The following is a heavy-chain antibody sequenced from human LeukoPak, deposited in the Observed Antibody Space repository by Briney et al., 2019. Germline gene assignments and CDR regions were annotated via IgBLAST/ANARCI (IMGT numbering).Heavy chain of an antibody. CDR1: GFTFSSYG. J-gene: IGHJ4*02. Sequence: GGSLRLSCAASGFTFSSYGMHWVRQAPGKGLEWVAVIWYDGSNKYYADSVKGRFTISRDNSKNTVFLQMNSLRAEDTAVYYCAKEEFYDFWSGYPSRHLDYWGQGTLVTVSS. CDR2: IWYDGSNK. V-gene: IGHV3-33*06. CDR3: AKEEFYDFWSGYPSRHLDY. D-gene: IGHD3-3*01.